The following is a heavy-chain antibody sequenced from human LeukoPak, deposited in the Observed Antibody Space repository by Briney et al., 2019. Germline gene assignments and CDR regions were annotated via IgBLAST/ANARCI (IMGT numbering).Heavy chain of an antibody. CDR3: ARAGSGSDTFDY. Sequence: EASVKVSCKASGGTFSSYAISWVRQAPGQGLEWMGGIIPIFGTANYAQKFQGRVTITADESTSTAYMELSSLRSEDTAVYYCARAGSGSDTFDYWGQGTLVTVSS. D-gene: IGHD1-26*01. CDR2: IIPIFGTA. CDR1: GGTFSSYA. V-gene: IGHV1-69*13. J-gene: IGHJ4*02.